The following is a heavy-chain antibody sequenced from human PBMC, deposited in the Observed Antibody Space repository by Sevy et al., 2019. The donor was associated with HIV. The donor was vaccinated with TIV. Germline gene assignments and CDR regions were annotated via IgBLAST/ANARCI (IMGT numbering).Heavy chain of an antibody. CDR3: ARVDANYDKGFDP. Sequence: GGSLRLSCEASGFTFSSYEMNWVRQAPGKGLEWVSYISSSGTTIKYADSVKGRFTISRDNAKNSLYMRMNSLRAEDTAVYYCARVDANYDKGFDPWCQGTLVTVSS. CDR1: GFTFSSYE. CDR2: ISSSGTTI. D-gene: IGHD3-22*01. V-gene: IGHV3-48*03. J-gene: IGHJ5*02.